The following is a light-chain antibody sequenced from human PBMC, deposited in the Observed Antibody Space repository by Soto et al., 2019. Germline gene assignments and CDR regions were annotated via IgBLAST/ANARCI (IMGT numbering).Light chain of an antibody. CDR3: QTWGTGSAFVV. CDR2: VNSGGSH. CDR1: SGHSNYA. J-gene: IGLJ7*01. Sequence: QSVLTQSPSASASLGASVKLTCTLRSGHSNYAIAWHQQQPEKGPRYLMKVNSGGSHIKGDGIPDRFSGSSSGAERYLFISSLQSEDEADYYCQTWGTGSAFVVFGGGTQLTVL. V-gene: IGLV4-69*01.